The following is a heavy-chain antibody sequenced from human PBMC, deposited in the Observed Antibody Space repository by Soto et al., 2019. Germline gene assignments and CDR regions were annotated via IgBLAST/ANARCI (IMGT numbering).Heavy chain of an antibody. CDR2: INPNSGGT. J-gene: IGHJ4*02. CDR1: GYTFTGYY. V-gene: IGHV1-2*04. CDR3: AIGPSSRTYY. Sequence: ASVKVSCKASGYTFTGYYMHWVRQAPGQGLEWMGWINPNSGGTNYAQKFQGWVTMTRDTSISTAYMELSRLRSEDTAVYYCAIGPSSRTYYWGQGTLVTVSS. D-gene: IGHD6-13*01.